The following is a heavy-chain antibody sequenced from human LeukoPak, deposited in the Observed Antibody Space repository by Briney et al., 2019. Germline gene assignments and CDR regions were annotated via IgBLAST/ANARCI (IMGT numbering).Heavy chain of an antibody. CDR3: ARHRYYYDSSGYYYFDY. CDR2: IRYDGSNK. Sequence: GGSLRLSCAASGFTFSSYGMHWVRQAPGKGLEWVAFIRYDGSNKYYADSVKGRFTISRDNSKNTLYLQMNSLRAEDTAVYYCARHRYYYDSSGYYYFDYWGQGTLVTVSS. CDR1: GFTFSSYG. J-gene: IGHJ4*02. V-gene: IGHV3-30*02. D-gene: IGHD3-22*01.